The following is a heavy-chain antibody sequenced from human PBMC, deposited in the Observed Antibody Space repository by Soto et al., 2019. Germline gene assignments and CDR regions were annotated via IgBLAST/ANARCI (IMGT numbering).Heavy chain of an antibody. V-gene: IGHV1-69*13. Sequence: GASVKVSCKASGGTFSSYAISWVRQAPGQGLEWMGGIIPIFGTANYAQKFQGRVTITADESTSTAYMELSSLRSEDTAVYYCARQSPRYSSRWLTFDPWGQGTLVTVYS. CDR3: ARQSPRYSSRWLTFDP. J-gene: IGHJ5*02. CDR2: IIPIFGTA. D-gene: IGHD6-13*01. CDR1: GGTFSSYA.